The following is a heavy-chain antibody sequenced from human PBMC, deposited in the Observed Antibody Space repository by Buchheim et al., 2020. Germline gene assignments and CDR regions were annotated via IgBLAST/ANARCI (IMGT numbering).Heavy chain of an antibody. Sequence: EVQLVESGGGLVQPGGSLRLSCAAPGFIFSTYSMNWVRQAPGKGLEWVSYITSSSSPTYYADSVKGRFTISRDNAKNSLYLQMNSLRDEDTAVYYCVRGGGSSKSVDYWGQGTL. V-gene: IGHV3-48*02. CDR2: ITSSSSPT. CDR1: GFIFSTYS. D-gene: IGHD1-26*01. CDR3: VRGGGSSKSVDY. J-gene: IGHJ4*02.